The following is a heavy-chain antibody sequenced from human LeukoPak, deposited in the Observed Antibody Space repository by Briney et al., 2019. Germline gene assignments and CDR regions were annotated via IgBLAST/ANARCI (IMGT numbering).Heavy chain of an antibody. CDR2: IKQDGSKK. V-gene: IGHV3-7*01. J-gene: IGHJ4*02. CDR1: GFPFSSYW. CDR3: ARDGLPDWSSTDFDY. Sequence: TGGSLRLSCVASGFPFSSYWMTWVRQAPGKGLEWVANIKQDGSKKSYVDSVKGRFTISRDNAKNSLYLQMNSLRAEDTAVYYCARDGLPDWSSTDFDYWGQGTLVTVSS. D-gene: IGHD3-9*01.